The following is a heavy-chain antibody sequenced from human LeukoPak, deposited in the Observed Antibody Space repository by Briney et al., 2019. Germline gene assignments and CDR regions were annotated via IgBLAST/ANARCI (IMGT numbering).Heavy chain of an antibody. V-gene: IGHV4-59*01. CDR1: GGSISSYY. D-gene: IGHD4-23*01. CDR3: ARGGGAATVVTPLGWFDP. CDR2: IYYSGST. Sequence: SETLSLTCTVSGGSISSYYWSWIRQPPGKGLEWIGYIYYSGSTNYNPSLKSRVTISVDTSKNQFSLKLSSVTAADTAVYYCARGGGAATVVTPLGWFDPWGQGTLVTVSS. J-gene: IGHJ5*02.